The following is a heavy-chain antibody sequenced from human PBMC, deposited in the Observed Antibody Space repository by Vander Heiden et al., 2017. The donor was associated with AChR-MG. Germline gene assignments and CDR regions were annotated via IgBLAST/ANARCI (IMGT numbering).Heavy chain of an antibody. Sequence: EVQLLASGGGLVQPGGSLRLSCAASGFTLSSYAMSWVRQAPGKGLEWVSAISGSGGSTYYADSVKGRFTISRDNSKNTLYLQMNSLRAEDTAVYYCAKDEMELERRSPTDYWGQGTLVTVSS. J-gene: IGHJ4*02. CDR3: AKDEMELERRSPTDY. V-gene: IGHV3-23*01. D-gene: IGHD1-1*01. CDR1: GFTLSSYA. CDR2: ISGSGGST.